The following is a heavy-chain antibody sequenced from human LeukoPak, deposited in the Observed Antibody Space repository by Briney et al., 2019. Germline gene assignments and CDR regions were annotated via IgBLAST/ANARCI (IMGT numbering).Heavy chain of an antibody. CDR3: ASASSGNWGGYYYMDV. V-gene: IGHV1-18*01. D-gene: IGHD3-22*01. CDR2: ISAYNGNT. J-gene: IGHJ6*03. Sequence: ASVKVSCKASGYTFTSYAISWVRQAPGQGLEWMGWISAYNGNTHYAQKVQDRVTMTTDTSTSTAYMELRSLRSDDTAVYYCASASSGNWGGYYYMDVWGKGTTVTVSS. CDR1: GYTFTSYA.